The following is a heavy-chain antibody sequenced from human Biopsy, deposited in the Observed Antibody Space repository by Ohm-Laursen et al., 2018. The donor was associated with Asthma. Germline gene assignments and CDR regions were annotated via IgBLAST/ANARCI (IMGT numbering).Heavy chain of an antibody. Sequence: SSVKVSCKASGYTFISYAIHWVRQAPGQGLEWMGWISAYNGNTNYAQNLQGRVTMTTDTSTSTAYMDLRSVRSDDTAVYYCARSVAGYFDYWGQGTLVTVSS. V-gene: IGHV1-18*01. CDR3: ARSVAGYFDY. J-gene: IGHJ4*02. CDR2: ISAYNGNT. CDR1: GYTFISYA. D-gene: IGHD6-19*01.